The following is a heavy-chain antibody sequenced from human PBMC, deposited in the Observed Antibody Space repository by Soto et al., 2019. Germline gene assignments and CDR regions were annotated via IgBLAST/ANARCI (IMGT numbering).Heavy chain of an antibody. CDR3: AKDDGYSGYENMDV. Sequence: GGSLRLSCAASGFTFSSYAMSWVRQAPGKGLEWVSAISGSGGSTYYADSVKGRFTISRDNSKNTLYLQMNSLRAEDTAVYYCAKDDGYSGYENMDVWGQGTTVTVSS. D-gene: IGHD5-12*01. CDR1: GFTFSSYA. J-gene: IGHJ6*02. V-gene: IGHV3-23*01. CDR2: ISGSGGST.